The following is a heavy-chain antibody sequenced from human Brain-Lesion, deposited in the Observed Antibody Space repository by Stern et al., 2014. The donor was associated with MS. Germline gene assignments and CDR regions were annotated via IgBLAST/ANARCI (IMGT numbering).Heavy chain of an antibody. V-gene: IGHV5-51*01. CDR3: ARRGDSSSSGFDY. D-gene: IGHD6-6*01. CDR1: GYRFTRNW. CDR2: IWPGASDT. Sequence: VQLVQSGGEVKKPGESLKISCKGYGYRFTRNWIGWVRQMPGKGLEWMAIIWPGASDTRFSPSFQGQVTISADKSISTAYLQWSSLQASDTAMYYCARRGDSSSSGFDYWGQGTLVIVSS. J-gene: IGHJ4*02.